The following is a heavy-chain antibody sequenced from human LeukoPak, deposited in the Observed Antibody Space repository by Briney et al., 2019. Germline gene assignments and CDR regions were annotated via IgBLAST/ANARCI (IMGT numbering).Heavy chain of an antibody. CDR1: GFTFSSYA. V-gene: IGHV3-64D*06. CDR2: VRSNGGTT. D-gene: IGHD6-13*01. CDR3: VKGQLPQLGSNFDS. Sequence: GGSLRLSCSASGFTFSSYAMHWVRQAPGKGLEYVSAVRSNGGTTYYADSVKGRLTISRDNSKNTLYLQMSSLRVEDTSTYYCVKGQLPQLGSNFDSWGQGTLVTVSS. J-gene: IGHJ4*02.